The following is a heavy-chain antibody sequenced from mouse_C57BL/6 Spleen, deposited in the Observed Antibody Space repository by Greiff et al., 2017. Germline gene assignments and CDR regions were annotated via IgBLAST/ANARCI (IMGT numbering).Heavy chain of an antibody. CDR2: IYPSDSET. J-gene: IGHJ4*01. CDR1: GYTFTSYW. V-gene: IGHV1-61*01. CDR3: ARETTVVPYAMDY. D-gene: IGHD1-1*01. Sequence: VQLQQPGAELVRPGSSVKLSCKASGYTFTSYWMDWVKQRPGQGLEWIGNIYPSDSETHYNQKFKDKATLTVDKSSSTAYMQLSSLTSEDSAVYYCARETTVVPYAMDYWGQGTSVTVSS.